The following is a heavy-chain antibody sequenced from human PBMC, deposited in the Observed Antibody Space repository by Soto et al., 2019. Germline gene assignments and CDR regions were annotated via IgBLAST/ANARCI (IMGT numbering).Heavy chain of an antibody. CDR2: ISASGDST. Sequence: GGSLRLFCAVSGFTFRSYSMRWVRQAPGTGLEWVAVISASGDSTNYADSASGRFIISTDNSKNTPYWQMNSLRVEDAAVYFCAKDVYGVWFGELLSFDYWGQRTEVSVSS. J-gene: IGHJ4*02. D-gene: IGHD3-10*01. CDR1: GFTFRSYS. CDR3: AKDVYGVWFGELLSFDY. V-gene: IGHV3-23*01.